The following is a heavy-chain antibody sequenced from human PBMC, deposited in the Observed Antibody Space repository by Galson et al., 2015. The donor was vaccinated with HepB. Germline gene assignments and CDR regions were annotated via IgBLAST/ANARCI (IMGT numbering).Heavy chain of an antibody. D-gene: IGHD3-16*01. CDR1: GSTFSSYA. CDR2: LSSPGDNE. V-gene: IGHV3-30*04. CDR3: ARTFYFDY. Sequence: SLRLSCAASGSTFSSYAMNWVRQAPGKGLEGVAVLSSPGDNEYYADSVKGRFTISRDNSENTVYLKMHSLRVEVTALYYCARTFYFDYWGQGTLVTVSS. J-gene: IGHJ4*02.